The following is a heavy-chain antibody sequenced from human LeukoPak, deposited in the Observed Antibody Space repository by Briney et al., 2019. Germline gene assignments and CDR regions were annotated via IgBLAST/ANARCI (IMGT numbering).Heavy chain of an antibody. Sequence: GASVKVSCKASGYTFTSYAMHWVRQAPGQRLEWMGWINAGNGNTKYSQKFQGRVTITRDTSASTAYMELSSLRSEDTAVYYCALMGIAVARWLDYWGQGTLVTVSS. D-gene: IGHD6-19*01. CDR3: ALMGIAVARWLDY. CDR1: GYTFTSYA. J-gene: IGHJ4*02. V-gene: IGHV1-3*01. CDR2: INAGNGNT.